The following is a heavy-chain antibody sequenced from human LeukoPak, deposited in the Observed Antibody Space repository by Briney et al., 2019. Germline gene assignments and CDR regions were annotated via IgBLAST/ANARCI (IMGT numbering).Heavy chain of an antibody. Sequence: PGGSLRLSCAASGFTFSSYAMTWVRQAPGKGLEWVSTISDSGGSTYYADSVKGRFTISRDNSKNTLYLQMNSLRAEDTAVYSCAKDRPRDYSSRQGFSDNWFDRWGQGTLVTVSS. D-gene: IGHD3-22*01. CDR3: AKDRPRDYSSRQGFSDNWFDR. V-gene: IGHV3-23*01. CDR2: ISDSGGST. CDR1: GFTFSSYA. J-gene: IGHJ5*02.